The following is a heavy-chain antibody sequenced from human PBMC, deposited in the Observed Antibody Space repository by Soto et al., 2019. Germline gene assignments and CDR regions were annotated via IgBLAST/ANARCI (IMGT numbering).Heavy chain of an antibody. CDR2: IRSKAYGGTT. J-gene: IGHJ4*02. CDR3: TRVILRFLEWYPAPDY. Sequence: GGSLRISCTASGFTFGDYAMSWFRQAPGNGLEWVGFIRSKAYGGTTEYAASVKGRFTISRDDSKSIAYLQMNSLKTEDTAVYYCTRVILRFLEWYPAPDYWGQGTLVTVSS. CDR1: GFTFGDYA. D-gene: IGHD3-3*01. V-gene: IGHV3-49*03.